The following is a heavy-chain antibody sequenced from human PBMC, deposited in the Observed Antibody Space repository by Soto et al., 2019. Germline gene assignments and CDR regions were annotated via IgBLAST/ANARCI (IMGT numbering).Heavy chain of an antibody. J-gene: IGHJ4*02. CDR1: NFSISSGYY. CDR3: ARTHSGSYYSVFNY. CDR2: IYRSGTT. Sequence: PSETLSLTCVVSNFSISSGYYWGWIRQSPGKGLEWIASIYRSGTTSYNPSLKSRVTISVDPSKNQFSLMLTAVTAADTAVYYCARTHSGSYYSVFNYWGRGSLSPSPQ. D-gene: IGHD1-26*01. V-gene: IGHV4-38-2*01.